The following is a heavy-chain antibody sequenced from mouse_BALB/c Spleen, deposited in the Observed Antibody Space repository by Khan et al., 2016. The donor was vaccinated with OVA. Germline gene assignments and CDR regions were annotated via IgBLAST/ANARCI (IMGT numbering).Heavy chain of an antibody. J-gene: IGHJ4*01. Sequence: VQLQESGPGLVAPSQSLTITCNISGFSLTNYGVHWVRQTPGKGLEWLAVIWRDGSTTYNSAVKARLTITKDNCKGQVFLKMNRLQAYDTAIYLCARQPCRRCNVMDYWGQGTSVTVPA. V-gene: IGHV2-6-1*01. D-gene: IGHD6-1*01. CDR1: GFSLTNYG. CDR3: ARQPCRRCNVMDY. CDR2: IWRDGST.